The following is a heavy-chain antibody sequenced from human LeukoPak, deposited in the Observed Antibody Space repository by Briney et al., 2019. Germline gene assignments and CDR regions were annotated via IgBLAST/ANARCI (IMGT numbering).Heavy chain of an antibody. D-gene: IGHD1-26*01. CDR3: ASYKGVVGAT. CDR1: GGSISSSSYY. CDR2: IYYSGST. J-gene: IGHJ5*02. V-gene: IGHV4-39*07. Sequence: SETLSLTCTVSGGSISSSSYYWGWLRQPPGKGWEWIGSIYYSGSTYYNPALKSRVTISVDTSKNQFSLKLSSVTAADTAVYYCASYKGVVGATWGQGTLVTVSS.